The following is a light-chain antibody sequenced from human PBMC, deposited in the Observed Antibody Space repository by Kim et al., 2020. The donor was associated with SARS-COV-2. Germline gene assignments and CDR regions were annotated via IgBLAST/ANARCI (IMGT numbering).Light chain of an antibody. CDR1: QSVASNH. Sequence: EIVLTQSPGTLSLSPGERATLSCRASQSVASNHLAWFQQKPGQAPRLLVYGTSSRATGIPDRFSGSGSGTDFTLTISRLEPEDFAIYYCQQYDRSPYTCGQGTKLEI. V-gene: IGKV3-20*01. CDR2: GTS. CDR3: QQYDRSPYT. J-gene: IGKJ2*01.